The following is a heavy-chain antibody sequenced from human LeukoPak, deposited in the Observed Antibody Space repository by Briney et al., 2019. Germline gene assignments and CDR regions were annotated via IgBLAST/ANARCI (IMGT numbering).Heavy chain of an antibody. CDR1: GGSFSGYY. CDR3: ARGRNYYDSSGYDFDY. CDR2: INHSGST. Sequence: PSETLSLTCAVYGGSFSGYYWSWIRQPPGKGLEWIGEINHSGSTSYNPSLKSRVTISVDTSKNQFSLKLSSVTAADTAVYYCARGRNYYDSSGYDFDYWGQGTLVTVSS. V-gene: IGHV4-34*01. D-gene: IGHD3-22*01. J-gene: IGHJ4*02.